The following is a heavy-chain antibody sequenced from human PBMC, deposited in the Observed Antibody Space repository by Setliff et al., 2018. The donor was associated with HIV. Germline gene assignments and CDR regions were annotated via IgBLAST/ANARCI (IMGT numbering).Heavy chain of an antibody. V-gene: IGHV1-69*13. D-gene: IGHD6-13*01. J-gene: IGHJ6*03. CDR1: GGTFSSYA. CDR2: IIPILGTT. CDR3: ATNREQLTMTYYYYYMDV. Sequence: GASVKVSCKASGGTFSSYAISWVRRAPGQGPEWMGAIIPILGTTKYAQRFQGRVTITADASTSTAYMELSSLRSEDTAVYYCATNREQLTMTYYYYYMDVWGKGTTVTVSS.